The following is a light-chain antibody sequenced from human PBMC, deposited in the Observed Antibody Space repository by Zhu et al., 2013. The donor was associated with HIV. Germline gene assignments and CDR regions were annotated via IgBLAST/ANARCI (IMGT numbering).Light chain of an antibody. CDR1: QSVSSY. V-gene: IGKV3-20*01. CDR2: DVS. Sequence: EIVLTQSPATLSLSPGERATLSCRASQSVSSYLAWYQQKPGQAPRLLIYDVSKRATGIPARFSGSGSGTDFTLTISRLEPEDFAVYYCQQYGSSPRVTFGPGTKVDIK. CDR3: QQYGSSPRVT. J-gene: IGKJ3*01.